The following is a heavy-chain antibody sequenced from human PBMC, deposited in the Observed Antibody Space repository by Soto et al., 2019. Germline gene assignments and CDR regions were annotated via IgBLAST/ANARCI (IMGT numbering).Heavy chain of an antibody. Sequence: SETLSLTCTVPGGSISSSSYYWGWIRQPPGKGLEWIGSIYYSGSTYYNPSLKSRVTISVDTSKNQFSLKLSSVTAADTAVYYCANYYDSSGPLDAFDIWGQGTMVTVSS. D-gene: IGHD3-22*01. V-gene: IGHV4-39*01. CDR2: IYYSGST. CDR3: ANYYDSSGPLDAFDI. J-gene: IGHJ3*02. CDR1: GGSISSSSYY.